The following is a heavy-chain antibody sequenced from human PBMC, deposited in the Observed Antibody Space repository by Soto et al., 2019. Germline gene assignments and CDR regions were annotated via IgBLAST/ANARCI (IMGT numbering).Heavy chain of an antibody. Sequence: ASVKVSCKASGNTFTTYAIHWVRQAPGQRLEWMGWINAGNGNSKYSQNFQGRVTITRDTSASTAYMELSSLRSEDTAVYYCARDPYSCGWHHDAFDIWGQGTMVTVSS. CDR2: INAGNGNS. V-gene: IGHV1-3*01. CDR3: ARDPYSCGWHHDAFDI. D-gene: IGHD6-19*01. CDR1: GNTFTTYA. J-gene: IGHJ3*02.